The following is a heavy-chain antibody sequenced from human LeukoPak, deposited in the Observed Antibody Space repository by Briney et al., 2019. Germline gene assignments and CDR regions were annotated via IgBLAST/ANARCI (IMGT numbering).Heavy chain of an antibody. CDR1: GFTFSSYS. CDR2: ISSSSSYI. CDR3: ARAPDPLYYGMDV. V-gene: IGHV3-21*01. Sequence: GGSLRLSCAASGFTFSSYSMNWVRQAPGKGLEWVSSISSSSSYIYYADSVKGRFTISRDNAKNSLYLQMNSLRAEDTAVYYCARAPDPLYYGMDVWGRGTTVTVSS. J-gene: IGHJ6*02.